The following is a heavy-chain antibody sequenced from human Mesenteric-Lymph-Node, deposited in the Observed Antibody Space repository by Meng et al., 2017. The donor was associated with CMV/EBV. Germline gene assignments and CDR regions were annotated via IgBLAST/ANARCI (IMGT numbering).Heavy chain of an antibody. CDR1: GYTFTSSD. CDR3: ARDPAAPTAKNDY. J-gene: IGHJ4*02. V-gene: IGHV1-8*02. CDR2: MNPNSGNT. Sequence: ASVKVSCKASGYTFTSSDINWVRQAPGQGLEWMGWMNPNSGNTGYAQKFQGRVTMTRNTSISTAYMELSSLRSEDTAVYYCARDPAAPTAKNDYWGQGTLVTVSS. D-gene: IGHD2-2*01.